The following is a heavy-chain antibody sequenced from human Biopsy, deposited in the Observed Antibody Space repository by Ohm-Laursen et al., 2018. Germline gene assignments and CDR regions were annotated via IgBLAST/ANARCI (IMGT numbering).Heavy chain of an antibody. CDR1: GRTFSNYG. D-gene: IGHD3-9*01. CDR2: NIPILGTG. V-gene: IGHV1-69*06. J-gene: IGHJ1*01. CDR3: ATKLTGYFHH. Sequence: SVKVSCKAPGRTFSNYGANWVRQAPGQGLEWLGGNIPILGTGNYAQKFQDRVTVAADTSTSTATMELRSLRSDDTAVYYCATKLTGYFHHWGQGTLVIVSS.